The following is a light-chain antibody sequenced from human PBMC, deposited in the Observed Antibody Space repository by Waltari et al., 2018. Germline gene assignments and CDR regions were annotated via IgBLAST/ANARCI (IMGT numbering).Light chain of an antibody. CDR2: LVS. CDR1: QSLLHSSGNTF. Sequence: DIVMTQSPLSLSVTPGEPASISCRSSQSLLHSSGNTFLDWYLQKPGQSPQLRIYLVSNRASGVPDRFSGSGSGTDFTLEISRVEAEDVGVYFCMQARQTPWTFGQGTKVEIK. V-gene: IGKV2-28*01. CDR3: MQARQTPWT. J-gene: IGKJ1*01.